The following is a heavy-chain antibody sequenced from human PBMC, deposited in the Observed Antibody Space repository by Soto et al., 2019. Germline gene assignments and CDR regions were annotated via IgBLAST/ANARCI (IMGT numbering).Heavy chain of an antibody. CDR1: GGTFSSYA. V-gene: IGHV1-69*01. Sequence: QVQLVQSGAEVKKPGSSVKVSCKASGGTFSSYAISWVRQAPGQGLAWRGGIIPIFGTANYAQKFQGRVTIPADESTSTAYMELSSLRAEDTAVYYCARDQGTSYYSDYWGQGTLVTVSS. CDR2: IIPIFGTA. CDR3: ARDQGTSYYSDY. J-gene: IGHJ4*02. D-gene: IGHD1-1*01.